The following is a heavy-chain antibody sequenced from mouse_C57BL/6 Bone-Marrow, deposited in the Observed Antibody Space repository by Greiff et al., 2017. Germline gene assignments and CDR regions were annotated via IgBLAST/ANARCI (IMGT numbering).Heavy chain of an antibody. J-gene: IGHJ1*03. Sequence: EVQLQQSGPELVKPGASVKMSCKASGYTFTDYNMHWVKQSHGKSLEWIGYINPNNGGTSYKQKFKGKATMTVNKSSSTAYMELRSLTSEDSAVYYCARGWLLPYWYFDVWGTGTTVTVSS. V-gene: IGHV1-22*01. CDR2: INPNNGGT. CDR3: ARGWLLPYWYFDV. CDR1: GYTFTDYN. D-gene: IGHD2-3*01.